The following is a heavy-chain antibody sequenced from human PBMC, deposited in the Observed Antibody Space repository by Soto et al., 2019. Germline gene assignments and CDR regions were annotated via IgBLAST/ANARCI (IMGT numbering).Heavy chain of an antibody. Sequence: GGSLRLSCAASGFTFSSYAMHWVRQAPGKGLEWVAVISYDGSNKYYAASVKGRFTISRDNSKNTLYLQMNSLRAEDTAVYSCAIVLVGATDYWGQGTLVTVSS. D-gene: IGHD1-26*01. V-gene: IGHV3-30-3*01. CDR1: GFTFSSYA. CDR2: ISYDGSNK. CDR3: AIVLVGATDY. J-gene: IGHJ4*02.